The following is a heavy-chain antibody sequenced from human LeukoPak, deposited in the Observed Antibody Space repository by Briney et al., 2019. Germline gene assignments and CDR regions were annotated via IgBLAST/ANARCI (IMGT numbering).Heavy chain of an antibody. CDR1: GFTFDDYA. CDR2: ISGDGT. Sequence: GGSLRLSCAASGFTFDDYAMHWARQAPGKGLEWVSLISGDGTYYADSVKGRFTISRDNSKNSLYLQMNSLRTEDTALYYCAKSRATDFDYWGQGTLVTVSS. V-gene: IGHV3-43*02. J-gene: IGHJ4*02. CDR3: AKSRATDFDY. D-gene: IGHD1-26*01.